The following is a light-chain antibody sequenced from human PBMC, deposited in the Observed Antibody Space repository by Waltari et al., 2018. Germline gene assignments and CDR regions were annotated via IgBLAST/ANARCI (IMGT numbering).Light chain of an antibody. CDR2: SNN. V-gene: IGLV1-44*01. CDR3: AAWDDSLKGVV. Sequence: QSVLTQPPSASGTPGQKITISCSGSTSNTGSNTVDWYQQLPGTAPKLLLYSNNLRPSGVPERFYGSKSGSSASLAIFGLQSEDDADYYCAAWDDSLKGVVFGGGTKVTVL. J-gene: IGLJ2*01. CDR1: TSNTGSNT.